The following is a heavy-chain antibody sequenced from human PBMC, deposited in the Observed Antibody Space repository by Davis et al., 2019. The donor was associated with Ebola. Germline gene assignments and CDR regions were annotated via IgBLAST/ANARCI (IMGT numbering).Heavy chain of an antibody. CDR3: ATGWGELLGDY. CDR1: GYTFTGYY. J-gene: IGHJ4*02. CDR2: ISAYNGNT. V-gene: IGHV1-18*04. D-gene: IGHD1-26*01. Sequence: ASVKVSCKASGYTFTGYYMHWVRQAPGQGLEWMGWISAYNGNTNYAQKLQGRVTMTTDTSTSTAYMELRSLSSDDTAVYYCATGWGELLGDYWGQGTLVTVSS.